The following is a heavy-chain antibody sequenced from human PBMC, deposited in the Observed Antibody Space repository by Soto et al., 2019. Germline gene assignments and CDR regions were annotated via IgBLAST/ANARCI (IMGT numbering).Heavy chain of an antibody. CDR2: ISGSSGST. J-gene: IGHJ4*02. V-gene: IGHV1-18*01. CDR3: ARGNYFGSGTVDY. D-gene: IGHD3-10*01. CDR1: GYTFTSYG. Sequence: QVQLEQSGAEVKKPGASVKVSCKTSGYTFTSYGVSWVRQAPGQGLEWMAWISGSSGSTYYAQNFQGRVTVTTDTSTDTASMELRRLRSGDSAIYYCARGNYFGSGTVDYWGQGTLVTVSS.